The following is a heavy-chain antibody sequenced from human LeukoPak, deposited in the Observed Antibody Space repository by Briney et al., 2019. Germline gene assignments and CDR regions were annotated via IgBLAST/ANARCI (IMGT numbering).Heavy chain of an antibody. CDR2: IYHSGSI. V-gene: IGHV4-30-2*01. J-gene: IGHJ2*01. Sequence: SETLSLTCVVSGGSISSGGYSWSWIRQPPGKGLEWIGYIYHSGSIYYNPSLKSRVTISVERFKNQFSLKVDLVNAADTAVYYCTRASRPDCTGGSCHVYFDLWGRGTLVTVSS. CDR1: GGSISSGGYS. CDR3: TRASRPDCTGGSCHVYFDL. D-gene: IGHD2-15*01.